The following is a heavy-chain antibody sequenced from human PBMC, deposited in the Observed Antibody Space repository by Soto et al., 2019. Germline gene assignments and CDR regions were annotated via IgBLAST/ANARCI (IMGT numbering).Heavy chain of an antibody. CDR1: GGTFSSYA. Sequence: SVKVSCKASGGTFSSYAISWVRQAPGQGLEWMGGIIPIFGTANYAQKFQGRVTMTTATSTNTVFLELRSLKSDDTAIYYCARDRLRGYDSSGFYSWGQGTMVTSPQ. J-gene: IGHJ4*02. V-gene: IGHV1-69*05. CDR2: IIPIFGTA. D-gene: IGHD3-22*01. CDR3: ARDRLRGYDSSGFYS.